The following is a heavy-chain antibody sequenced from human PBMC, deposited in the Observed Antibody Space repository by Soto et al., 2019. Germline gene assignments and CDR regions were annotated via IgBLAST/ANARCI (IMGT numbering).Heavy chain of an antibody. D-gene: IGHD1-1*01. V-gene: IGHV2-5*02. CDR1: GFSLTTSGVG. CDR2: IYWDDEK. Sequence: QITLKESGPTLVKPTQTLTLTCTFSGFSLTTSGVGVGWIRQPPGKALEWLALIYWDDEKRYSPSLKSRLSITKDTSNHQVVLTMTNMAPVNTAPYFSAHSPLGQLLLYFDFWGQGTLVTVS. J-gene: IGHJ4*02. CDR3: AHSPLGQLLLYFDF.